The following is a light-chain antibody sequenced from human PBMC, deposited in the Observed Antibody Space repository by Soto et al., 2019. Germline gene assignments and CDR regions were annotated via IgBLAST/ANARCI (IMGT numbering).Light chain of an antibody. CDR3: QQYNSYPIT. CDR2: DAS. Sequence: DIQMTQSPSTLSASVGDRVTITCRARQSLIRSLSWYQQKAGKSPSLLIYDASNLQSGVPARFSGSGSGTEFTLTISSLQPDDFATYFCQQYNSYPITFGQGTRLEIK. J-gene: IGKJ5*01. V-gene: IGKV1-5*01. CDR1: QSLIRS.